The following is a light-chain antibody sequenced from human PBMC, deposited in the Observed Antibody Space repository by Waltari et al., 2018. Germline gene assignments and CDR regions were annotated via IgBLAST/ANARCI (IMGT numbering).Light chain of an antibody. Sequence: QSLLTQPPSVSGTPGQRVIISCSGSLSNIGSNAVSWYQKFPGTAPKVLIHSNDRRPAGVPDLFSSSHSGSSASLAISGLQSADEADYYCSAWDDSLNGHVVFGGGTKLTVL. CDR3: SAWDDSLNGHVV. CDR1: LSNIGSNA. CDR2: SND. J-gene: IGLJ2*01. V-gene: IGLV1-44*01.